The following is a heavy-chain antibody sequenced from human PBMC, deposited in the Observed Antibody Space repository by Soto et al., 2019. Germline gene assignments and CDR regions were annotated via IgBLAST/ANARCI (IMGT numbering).Heavy chain of an antibody. V-gene: IGHV3-72*01. CDR3: ARRLKTTGFRDFDC. J-gene: IGHJ4*02. CDR2: TSNKANSYTT. CDR1: GFTFSDDY. Sequence: EVQLVESGGGLVQPGGSLRLSCAASGFTFSDDYMDWVRQAPGKGLEWVGRTSNKANSYTTEYAASVKGRFTVSRDDSKNSVYLQMSSLITQDTAVYYCARRLKTTGFRDFDCWGQGALVTVSS. D-gene: IGHD4-17*01.